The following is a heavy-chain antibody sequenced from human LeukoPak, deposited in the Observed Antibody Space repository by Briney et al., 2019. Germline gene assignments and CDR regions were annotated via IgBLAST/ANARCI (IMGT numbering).Heavy chain of an antibody. CDR3: ARGRGSSWYYFDY. D-gene: IGHD6-13*01. V-gene: IGHV4-4*07. Sequence: SETLSLTCTVSGGSISSYYWSWVRQPAGKGLEWIRRIYASGNTNYNPSLKGRVTMSLDTSKNQFSLNLSSVAAADTAVYYCARGRGSSWYYFDYWGRGTLVTVSS. J-gene: IGHJ4*02. CDR1: GGSISSYY. CDR2: IYASGNT.